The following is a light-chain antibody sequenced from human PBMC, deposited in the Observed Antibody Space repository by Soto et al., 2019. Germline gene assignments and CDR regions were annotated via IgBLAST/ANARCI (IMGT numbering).Light chain of an antibody. CDR2: DAS. V-gene: IGKV3-20*01. CDR1: QTVRNNY. CDR3: QQYNNWPPYT. J-gene: IGKJ2*01. Sequence: EFVLTQSPGTLSLSPVERVTLSCRASQTVRNNYLAWYQQKPGQAPRLLIYDASSRATGIPDRFSGSGSGTEFTLTISSLQSEDFAVYYCQQYNNWPPYTFGQGTKVDIK.